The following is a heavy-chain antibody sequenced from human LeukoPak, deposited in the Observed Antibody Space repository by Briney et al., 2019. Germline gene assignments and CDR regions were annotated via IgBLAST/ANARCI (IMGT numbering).Heavy chain of an antibody. V-gene: IGHV3-23*01. D-gene: IGHD3-22*01. CDR2: ISGSGGST. J-gene: IGHJ4*02. CDR1: GFTVSSNY. Sequence: QTGGSLRLSCAASGFTVSSNYMSWVRQAPGKGLEWVSAISGSGGSTYYADSVKGRFTISRDNSKNTLYLQMNSLRAEDTAVYYCAKWVYDSRGSLCHYFDYWGQGTLVTVSS. CDR3: AKWVYDSRGSLCHYFDY.